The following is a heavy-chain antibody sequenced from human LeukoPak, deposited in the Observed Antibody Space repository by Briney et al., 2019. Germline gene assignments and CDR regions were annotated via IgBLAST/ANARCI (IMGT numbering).Heavy chain of an antibody. Sequence: RASETLSLTCTVSGGSISSYYWSWIRQPPGKGLEWIGYIYYSGSTNYNPSLKSRVTISVDTSKNQFSLKLSSVTAADTAVYYCARAEYYDFWSGYNYFDYWGQGTLVTVSS. CDR2: IYYSGST. V-gene: IGHV4-59*01. J-gene: IGHJ4*02. CDR1: GGSISSYY. D-gene: IGHD3-3*01. CDR3: ARAEYYDFWSGYNYFDY.